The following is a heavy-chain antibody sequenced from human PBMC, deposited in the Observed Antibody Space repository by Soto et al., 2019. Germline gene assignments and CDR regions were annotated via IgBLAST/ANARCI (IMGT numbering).Heavy chain of an antibody. CDR2: ISWNSGSI. J-gene: IGHJ4*02. Sequence: EVQLVESGGGLVQPGRSLRLSCAASGFTFDDYAMHWVRQAPGKGLEWVSGISWNSGSIGYADSVKGRFTISRDNAKNSLYLQMNSLRGEDTALYYCATDPGYDFWGGYYEDWGQGTLVTVSS. CDR1: GFTFDDYA. D-gene: IGHD3-3*01. V-gene: IGHV3-9*01. CDR3: ATDPGYDFWGGYYED.